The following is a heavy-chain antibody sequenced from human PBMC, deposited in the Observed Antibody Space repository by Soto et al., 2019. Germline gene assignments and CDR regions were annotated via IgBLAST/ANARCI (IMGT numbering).Heavy chain of an antibody. D-gene: IGHD3-22*01. CDR2: IYYSGST. J-gene: IGHJ6*02. V-gene: IGHV4-59*01. CDR1: GGSISSYY. Sequence: SETLSLPCTVSGGSISSYYWSWIRQPPGKGLEWIGYIYYSGSTNYNPSLKSRVTISVDTSKNQFSLKLSSVTAADTAVYYCARDPLTTCYGMNVWGQVTTSTVSS. CDR3: ARDPLTTCYGMNV.